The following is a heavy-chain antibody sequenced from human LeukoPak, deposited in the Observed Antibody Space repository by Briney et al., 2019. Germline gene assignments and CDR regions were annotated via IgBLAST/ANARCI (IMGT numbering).Heavy chain of an antibody. CDR1: GFTFSSYW. CDR2: IKQDGSEK. D-gene: IGHD3-10*01. J-gene: IGHJ5*02. CDR3: ARGTHGGFGEYWFDP. Sequence: GGSLRLSCAASGFTFSSYWMSWVRQAPGKGLEWVANIKQDGSEKYYVDSVKGRFTISRDKAKKSLYLQMNSLRAEDTAVYYCARGTHGGFGEYWFDPWGQGTLVTVSS. V-gene: IGHV3-7*01.